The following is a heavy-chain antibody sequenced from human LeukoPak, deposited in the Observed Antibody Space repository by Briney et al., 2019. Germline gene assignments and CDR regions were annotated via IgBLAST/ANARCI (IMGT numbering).Heavy chain of an antibody. D-gene: IGHD3-22*01. CDR2: ISGSGSTT. V-gene: IGHV3-23*01. CDR1: GFTFSSYA. Sequence: GGCLRLSCAASGFTFSSYAMSWVRQAPGKGLEWVSAISGSGSTTYYADSVKGRFTVSGDNSKSTLYLQMNSLRAEDTAVYYCAKPFDYSGYYFDSWGQGTLVTVSS. CDR3: AKPFDYSGYYFDS. J-gene: IGHJ4*02.